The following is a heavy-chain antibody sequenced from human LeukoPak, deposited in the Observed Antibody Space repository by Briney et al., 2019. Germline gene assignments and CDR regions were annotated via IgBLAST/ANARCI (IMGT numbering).Heavy chain of an antibody. V-gene: IGHV4-34*01. CDR1: GGSFSGYY. Sequence: SETLSLTCAVYGGSFSGYYWSWIRQPPGKGLEWIGEINHSGSTNYNPSLKSRVTMSVDTSKNQFSLKLSSVTAADTAVYYCARGLIGSSSVWFDPWGQGTLVTVSS. D-gene: IGHD6-6*01. CDR2: INHSGST. J-gene: IGHJ5*02. CDR3: ARGLIGSSSVWFDP.